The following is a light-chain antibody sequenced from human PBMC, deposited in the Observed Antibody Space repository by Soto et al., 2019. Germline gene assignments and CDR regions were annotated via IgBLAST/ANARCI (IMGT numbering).Light chain of an antibody. J-gene: IGLJ1*01. CDR3: CSYAGTNTYV. CDR2: EVN. CDR1: SSDVGSYNF. Sequence: QSVLTQPASVSGSPGQSITISCTGTSSDVGSYNFVSWYQQQPGRAPKLMIYEVNKRPSGVSNRFSGSKSGNTASLTVSGLQAEDEADYYCCSYAGTNTYVFGTGTKLTVL. V-gene: IGLV2-23*02.